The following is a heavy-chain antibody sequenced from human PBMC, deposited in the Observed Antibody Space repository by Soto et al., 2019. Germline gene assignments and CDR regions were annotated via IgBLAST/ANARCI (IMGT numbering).Heavy chain of an antibody. Sequence: QVQLVESGGGVVQPGRSLRLSCAASGFTFSSYGMHWVRQAPGKGLEWVAVIWYDGSNKNYADSVKGRFTISRDNSKNTLYLQMNSLRAEDTAVYYCARDTAAAAYYYYYYGMDVWGQGTTVTVSS. J-gene: IGHJ6*02. CDR1: GFTFSSYG. D-gene: IGHD6-13*01. CDR2: IWYDGSNK. CDR3: ARDTAAAAYYYYYYGMDV. V-gene: IGHV3-33*01.